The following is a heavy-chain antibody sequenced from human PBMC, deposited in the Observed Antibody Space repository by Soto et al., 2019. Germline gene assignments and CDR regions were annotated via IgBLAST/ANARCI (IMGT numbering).Heavy chain of an antibody. CDR2: INPSGGST. CDR1: GYTFTSYY. D-gene: IGHD7-27*01. V-gene: IGHV1-46*01. CDR3: ARESLWGPFDY. Sequence: ASVKVSCKASGYTFTSYYMHWVRQAPGQGLEWMGIINPSGGSTGYAQKFQGRVTMTRDTSTSTVYMELSSLRSEDTAVYYCARESLWGPFDYWGQGTLVTVSS. J-gene: IGHJ4*02.